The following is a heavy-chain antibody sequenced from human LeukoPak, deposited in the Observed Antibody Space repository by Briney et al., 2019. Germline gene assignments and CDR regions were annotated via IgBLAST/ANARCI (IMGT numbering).Heavy chain of an antibody. CDR1: GGSISSYY. D-gene: IGHD6-19*01. CDR2: IYTSGST. Sequence: PSETLSLTCTVSGGSISSYYWSWIRQPAGKGLEWFGRIYTSGSTNYNPSLKSRVTMSVDTSKNQFSLKLSSVTAADTAVYYCARSTGIAVAGVSWYFDLWGRGTLVTVSS. V-gene: IGHV4-4*07. CDR3: ARSTGIAVAGVSWYFDL. J-gene: IGHJ2*01.